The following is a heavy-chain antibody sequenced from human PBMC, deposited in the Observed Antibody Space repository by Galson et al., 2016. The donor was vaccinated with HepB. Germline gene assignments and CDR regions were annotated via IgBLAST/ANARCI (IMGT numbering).Heavy chain of an antibody. CDR3: ARAPGNPARRAAYFDH. CDR1: GFTFSSFW. CDR2: IKQDGRET. V-gene: IGHV3-7*04. J-gene: IGHJ4*02. D-gene: IGHD1-14*01. Sequence: SLRLSCAASGFTFSSFWMNWVRQAPGTGLERVANIKQDGRETYYVDSVKGRFTIYRDNAKSSLSLQMDSLRGDDTAVYYCARAPGNPARRAAYFDHWGQGIMVTVSS.